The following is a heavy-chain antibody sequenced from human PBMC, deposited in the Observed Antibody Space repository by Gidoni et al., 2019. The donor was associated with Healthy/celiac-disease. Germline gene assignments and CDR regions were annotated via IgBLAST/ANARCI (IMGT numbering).Heavy chain of an antibody. V-gene: IGHV4-39*01. Sequence: QLQLQESGPGLVKPSETLSLTCTVSGGSISSSSYYWGWIRQPPGKGLEWIGSIYYSGRTYYNPSLKSRVTISVDTSKNQFSLKLSSVTAADTAVYYCARGRRYSSGWFGGVDPWGQGTLVTVSS. CDR3: ARGRRYSSGWFGGVDP. CDR1: GGSISSSSYY. D-gene: IGHD6-19*01. J-gene: IGHJ5*02. CDR2: IYYSGRT.